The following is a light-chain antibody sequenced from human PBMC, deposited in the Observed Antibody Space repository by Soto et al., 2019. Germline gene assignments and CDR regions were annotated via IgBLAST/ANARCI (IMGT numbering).Light chain of an antibody. Sequence: QSRGTLSLSPGERATLSCRASQSVSSSYLAWYQQKPGQAPRLLIYGASSRATGIPDRFSGSGSGTDFTLTISRLEPEDFAVYYCQQYGSSPSWTFGQGTKVDIK. CDR2: GAS. V-gene: IGKV3-20*01. CDR1: QSVSSSY. J-gene: IGKJ1*01. CDR3: QQYGSSPSWT.